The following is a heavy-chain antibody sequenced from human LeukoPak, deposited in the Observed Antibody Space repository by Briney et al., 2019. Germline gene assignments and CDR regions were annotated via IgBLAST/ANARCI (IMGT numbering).Heavy chain of an antibody. V-gene: IGHV3-11*04. J-gene: IGHJ3*01. CDR3: VRDPSGTYSYHTFTF. D-gene: IGHD1-26*01. CDR2: ISSSGTTM. Sequence: GGSLRLSCAASGFTFSDYYMSWIRQTPGKGLEWVSYISSSGTTMEYAKSVKGRFTISRDNAKSSLYLQMDSLRAEDTAVYYCVRDPSGTYSYHTFTFWGQGTMVTVSS. CDR1: GFTFSDYY.